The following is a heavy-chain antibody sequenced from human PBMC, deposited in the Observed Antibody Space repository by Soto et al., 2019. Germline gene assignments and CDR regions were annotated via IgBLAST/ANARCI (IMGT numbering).Heavy chain of an antibody. D-gene: IGHD3-16*01. CDR3: ARDATFGTKCGYFDI. Sequence: GSLRLSCAASGFTFRIYSMHWVRQSPGKGLEWVAVMWYDGTNKYYGESVKGRFTISRDNSENTLYLQMNSLRVEDTAVYYCARDATFGTKCGYFDIWGHGTLVTVSS. J-gene: IGHJ3*02. CDR2: MWYDGTNK. V-gene: IGHV3-33*01. CDR1: GFTFRIYS.